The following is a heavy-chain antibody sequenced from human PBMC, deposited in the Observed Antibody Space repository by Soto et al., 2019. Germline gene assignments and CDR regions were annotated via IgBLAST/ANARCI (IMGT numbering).Heavy chain of an antibody. V-gene: IGHV3-30*03. J-gene: IGHJ4*02. CDR1: GFTFDNHD. CDR3: ARDGLEGYYFDS. Sequence: QVHLVESGGGVIQPGRSLRLSCAASGFTFDNHDMHWVRQAPGKGLEWVAVISFEGSNKFYGDSVTGRFTVSRDNSKNTLYLQMSSLTTEDTAVYYCARDGLEGYYFDSWGQGTLVIVSS. CDR2: ISFEGSNK.